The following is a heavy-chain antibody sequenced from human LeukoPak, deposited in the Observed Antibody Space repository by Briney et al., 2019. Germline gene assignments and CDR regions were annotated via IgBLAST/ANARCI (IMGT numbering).Heavy chain of an antibody. D-gene: IGHD6-13*01. Sequence: PGGSLRLSCAASGFTFSSYAMNWVRQAPGKGLEWVSSISDTGGTTYYTDSVKGRFTISRDNSKNTLYLQMNSLRAEDTAVYYCAKGGSSWYRYFDYWGQGTLVTVSS. J-gene: IGHJ4*02. V-gene: IGHV3-23*01. CDR3: AKGGSSWYRYFDY. CDR2: ISDTGGTT. CDR1: GFTFSSYA.